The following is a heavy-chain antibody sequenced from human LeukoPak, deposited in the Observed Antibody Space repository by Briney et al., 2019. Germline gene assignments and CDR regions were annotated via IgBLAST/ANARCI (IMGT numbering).Heavy chain of an antibody. Sequence: SETLSLTCTVSGGSINSGSYYWNWIRQPAGKGLEWIGRIYTRGGTNYNPSLKSRVTISVDTSKNQFSLKLTSVTAADTAVYYCASIWEYCSSTSCSTPDYWGQGTLVTVSS. J-gene: IGHJ4*02. D-gene: IGHD2-2*01. CDR2: IYTRGGT. V-gene: IGHV4-61*02. CDR1: GGSINSGSYY. CDR3: ASIWEYCSSTSCSTPDY.